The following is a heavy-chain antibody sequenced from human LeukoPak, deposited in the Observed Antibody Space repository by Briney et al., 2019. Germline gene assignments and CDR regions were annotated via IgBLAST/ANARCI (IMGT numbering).Heavy chain of an antibody. CDR3: AWPSSSSGYSFEY. V-gene: IGHV3-53*01. CDR2: IYRGGGT. D-gene: IGHD3-22*01. Sequence: SGGSLRLSCAASGVSVSDNYISWVRQAPGEGLEWVSVIYRGGGTHYADSVKGRFTISRDNSKNTMYLQMDNLRAEDTAVYYCAWPSSSSGYSFEYWGQGILVTVSS. J-gene: IGHJ4*02. CDR1: GVSVSDNY.